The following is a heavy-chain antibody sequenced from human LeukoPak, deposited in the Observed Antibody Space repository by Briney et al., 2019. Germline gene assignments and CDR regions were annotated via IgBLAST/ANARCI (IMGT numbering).Heavy chain of an antibody. CDR3: ARNYGDIPHDAFDI. D-gene: IGHD3-10*01. V-gene: IGHV1-18*01. CDR2: ISAYNGNT. Sequence: WASVKVSCKASGYTFTSYGISWVRQAPGQGLEWMGWISAYNGNTNYAQKLQGRVTMTTDTSTSTAYMELRSLRSDDTAVYYCARNYGDIPHDAFDIWGQGTMVTVSS. CDR1: GYTFTSYG. J-gene: IGHJ3*02.